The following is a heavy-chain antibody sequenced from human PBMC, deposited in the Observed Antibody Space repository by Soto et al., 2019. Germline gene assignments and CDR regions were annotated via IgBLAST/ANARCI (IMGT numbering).Heavy chain of an antibody. J-gene: IGHJ4*02. D-gene: IGHD3-22*01. CDR3: ARAPGSAYYPYSFDF. Sequence: SGPLSLTCTVSGCSISRGDYSWSWMRQPPGKGLERPGYFYYSASTYYNPSLKSRVTISVDTSKNQFSLKLSSVTAADTAVYFCARAPGSAYYPYSFDFWGQGTLVTVSS. CDR1: GCSISRGDYS. V-gene: IGHV4-30-4*01. CDR2: FYYSAST.